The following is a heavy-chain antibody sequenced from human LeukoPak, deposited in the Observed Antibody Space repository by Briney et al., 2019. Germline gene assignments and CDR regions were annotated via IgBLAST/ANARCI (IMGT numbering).Heavy chain of an antibody. CDR3: AKEEGYSYGSNY. CDR1: GFTFSSYG. CDR2: IRYDGSNK. J-gene: IGHJ4*02. D-gene: IGHD5-18*01. Sequence: PGGSLRLSCAASGFTFSSYGMHWVRQAPGKGLEWVAFIRYDGSNKYYADSVKGRFTISRDNSKNTLYLQMNSLRAEDTAAYYCAKEEGYSYGSNYWGQGTLVTVSS. V-gene: IGHV3-30*02.